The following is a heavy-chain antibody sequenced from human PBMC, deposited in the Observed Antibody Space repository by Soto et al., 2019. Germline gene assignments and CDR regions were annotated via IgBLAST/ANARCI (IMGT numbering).Heavy chain of an antibody. CDR2: IYYSGST. V-gene: IGHV4-39*01. CDR1: GGSISSSSYY. CDR3: ERQNQLLLSIHWFDP. J-gene: IGHJ5*02. D-gene: IGHD2-2*01. Sequence: PSETLSLTCTVSGGSISSSSYYWGWIRQPPGKGLEWIGSIYYSGSTYYNPSLKSRVTISVDTSKNQFSLKLSSVTAADTAVYYCERQNQLLLSIHWFDPWGQGTLVTVSS.